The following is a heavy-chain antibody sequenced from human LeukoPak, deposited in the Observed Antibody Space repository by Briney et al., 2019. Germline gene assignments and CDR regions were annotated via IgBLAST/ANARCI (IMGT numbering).Heavy chain of an antibody. J-gene: IGHJ5*02. CDR1: GGSISNYY. CDR3: ARVPTFRRFDP. CDR2: ASYSGNS. Sequence: PSETLSLTCTVSGGSISNYYWSWIRQSPGKGLEWVGYASYSGNSNYNPSLKSRVTISVDTSENQFSLRLSSVTAADTAVYYCARVPTFRRFDPWGQGTLVTVSS. D-gene: IGHD2/OR15-2a*01. V-gene: IGHV4-59*12.